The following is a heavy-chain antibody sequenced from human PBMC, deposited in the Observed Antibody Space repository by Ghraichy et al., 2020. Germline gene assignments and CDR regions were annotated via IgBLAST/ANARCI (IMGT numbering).Heavy chain of an antibody. V-gene: IGHV3-23*01. CDR3: AYSSGWYSFDY. J-gene: IGHJ4*02. Sequence: GESLNISCAASGFTFSSYAMSWVRQAPGKGLEWVSAISGSGGSTYYADSVKGRFTISRDNSKNTLYLQMNSLRAEDTAVYYCAYSSGWYSFDYWGQGTLVTVSS. CDR2: ISGSGGST. CDR1: GFTFSSYA. D-gene: IGHD6-19*01.